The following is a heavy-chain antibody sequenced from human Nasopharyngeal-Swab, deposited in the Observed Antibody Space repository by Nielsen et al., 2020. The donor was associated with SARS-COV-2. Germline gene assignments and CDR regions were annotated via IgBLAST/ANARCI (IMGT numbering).Heavy chain of an antibody. J-gene: IGHJ4*02. CDR2: IYSGGST. V-gene: IGHV3-53*01. CDR3: ARDYISCRHVEY. Sequence: WIRQPPGKGLEWVSVIYSGGSTDYADSVKGRFTISRDNYKNTLYLQMNSLRAEDTAVYYCARDYISCRHVEYWGQGTLVPGLL. D-gene: IGHD2-15*01.